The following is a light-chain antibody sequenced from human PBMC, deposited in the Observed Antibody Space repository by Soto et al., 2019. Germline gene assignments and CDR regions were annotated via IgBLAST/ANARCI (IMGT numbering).Light chain of an antibody. CDR3: QQYDNWPRT. CDR2: GAS. CDR1: QSVRSD. Sequence: ESVITQSPSTLSLSPGERATLSCRASQSVRSDLVWYQQKPGQAPGLLIYGASARGTAIPARYSGSGSGTEFNLTIISLQSDEFAVYYCQQYDNWPRTFGQGTKVDI. J-gene: IGKJ1*01. V-gene: IGKV3-15*01.